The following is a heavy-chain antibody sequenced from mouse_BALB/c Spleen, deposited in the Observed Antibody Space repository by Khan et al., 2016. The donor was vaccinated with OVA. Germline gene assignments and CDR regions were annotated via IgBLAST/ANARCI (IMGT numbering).Heavy chain of an antibody. CDR1: GYTFTDYY. Sequence: QVQLQQSGAELARPGASVKLSCKASGYTFTDYYINWVKQRTGQGLEWIGEISPGSGDTYYNEKFKGKATLTADKSSNTAYMQLSSLTSEASAVYYCARRNHFGYTFAYLGQGTLVTVSA. V-gene: IGHV1-77*01. CDR2: ISPGSGDT. J-gene: IGHJ3*01. D-gene: IGHD1-2*01. CDR3: ARRNHFGYTFAY.